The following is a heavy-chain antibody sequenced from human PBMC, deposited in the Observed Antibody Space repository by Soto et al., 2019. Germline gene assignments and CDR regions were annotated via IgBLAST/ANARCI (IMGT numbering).Heavy chain of an antibody. CDR2: ISSSGGST. V-gene: IGHV3-23*01. D-gene: IGHD2-2*01. Sequence: EVQLLESGGGLVQPGGSLRLSCAASGFSFSSYAMIWVRQAPGKGLEWVSAISSSGGSTYYADSVKGRFTISRDNSKNTLYLQMNSLRAEDTAVYYCANGCGGTSCIFDYWGQGTLVTVSS. CDR3: ANGCGGTSCIFDY. J-gene: IGHJ4*02. CDR1: GFSFSSYA.